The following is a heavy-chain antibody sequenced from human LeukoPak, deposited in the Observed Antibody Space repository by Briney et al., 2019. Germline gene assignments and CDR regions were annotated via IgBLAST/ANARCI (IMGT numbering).Heavy chain of an antibody. D-gene: IGHD3-10*01. CDR1: GFTFDNFA. V-gene: IGHV3-23*01. CDR2: ITGSGGST. CDR3: ARELFDFDY. Sequence: GGSLRLSCAPSGFTFDNFAMTWVRQAPGKGLEWVSEITGSGGSTYYADSVKGRFTISSDNSRNTLYLQMNSLRAEDTAIYYCARELFDFDYWGQGTLVTVSS. J-gene: IGHJ4*02.